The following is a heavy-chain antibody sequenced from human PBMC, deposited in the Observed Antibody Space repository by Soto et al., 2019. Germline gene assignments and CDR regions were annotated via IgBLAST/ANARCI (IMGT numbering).Heavy chain of an antibody. D-gene: IGHD3-10*01. Sequence: GGSLRLSCAASGFTFSSYGMSWVRQSPGKGLEWVSAISGSGGSTYYADSVKGRFTISRDNSKNTLYLQMNSLRAEDTAVYYCAKDLFGAHPSCLDYWSQGTLVTVSS. CDR2: ISGSGGST. CDR3: AKDLFGAHPSCLDY. J-gene: IGHJ4*02. CDR1: GFTFSSYG. V-gene: IGHV3-23*01.